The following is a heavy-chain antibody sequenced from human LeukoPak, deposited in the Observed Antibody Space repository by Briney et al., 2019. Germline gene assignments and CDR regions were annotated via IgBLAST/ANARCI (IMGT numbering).Heavy chain of an antibody. V-gene: IGHV3-15*01. CDR3: TTDYDY. J-gene: IGHJ4*01. Sequence: GGSLRLSCAASGLTFSNDWMSWVRQAPGKGLEWVGRIKSKADGEKSDYAATVQVSFTSSSDESKNTLYLQMNSLKTEDAAVYYCTTDYDYW. CDR2: IKSKADGEKS. CDR1: GLTFSNDW.